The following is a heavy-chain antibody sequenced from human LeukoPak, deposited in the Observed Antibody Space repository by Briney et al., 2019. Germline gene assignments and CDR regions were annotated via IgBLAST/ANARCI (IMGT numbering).Heavy chain of an antibody. D-gene: IGHD3-10*01. J-gene: IGHJ5*02. V-gene: IGHV4-61*01. CDR3: ARGGYYGSGNDFRFDP. CDR2: IHYTGST. Sequence: PSETLSLTCTVSGGSISSSSYYWSWIRQPPGKGLECIGYIHYTGSTNYNPSLKSRVTISVDTSKNQFSLKLSSVTAADTAIYYCARGGYYGSGNDFRFDPWGQGTLATVSS. CDR1: GGSISSSSYY.